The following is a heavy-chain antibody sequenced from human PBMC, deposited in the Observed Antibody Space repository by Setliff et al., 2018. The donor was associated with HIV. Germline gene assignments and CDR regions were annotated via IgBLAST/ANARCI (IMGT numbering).Heavy chain of an antibody. CDR2: IIPLLGTA. Sequence: SVKVSCKASGGSFRNYAISWVRQAPGQGLEWMGGIIPLLGTANYAQRFQGRVTIIADESTSTAYMELTSLRSEDTAVYYCAREGDVLSGYYVNWFDPWGQGTLVTVSS. CDR1: GGSFRNYA. D-gene: IGHD3-3*01. CDR3: AREGDVLSGYYVNWFDP. V-gene: IGHV1-69*13. J-gene: IGHJ5*02.